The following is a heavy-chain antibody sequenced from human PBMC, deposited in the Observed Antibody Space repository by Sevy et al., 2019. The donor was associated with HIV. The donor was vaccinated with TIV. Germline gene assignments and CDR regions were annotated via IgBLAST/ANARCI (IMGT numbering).Heavy chain of an antibody. Sequence: GGSLRLSCPASGFTFSDYYMDWVRQAPGKGLEWVGRIRNKANSYTTEFAASVKGRFTISRDDSKNSLYLQMHSLKTDDTAVYYCARVMRRILWWSLDSWGQGTLVTVSS. J-gene: IGHJ4*02. CDR2: IRNKANSYTT. CDR1: GFTFSDYY. CDR3: ARVMRRILWWSLDS. D-gene: IGHD2-21*01. V-gene: IGHV3-72*01.